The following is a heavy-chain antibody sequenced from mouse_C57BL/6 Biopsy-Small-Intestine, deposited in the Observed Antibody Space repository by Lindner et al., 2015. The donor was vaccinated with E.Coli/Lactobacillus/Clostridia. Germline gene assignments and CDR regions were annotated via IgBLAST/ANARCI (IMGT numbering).Heavy chain of an antibody. CDR2: ISSGGSYT. CDR1: GFTFSSYG. Sequence: VQLQESGGDLVKPGGSLKLSCAASGFTFSSYGMSWVRQTPDKSLEWVATISSGGSYTYYPDSVKGRFTISRDNAKNTLYLQMSSLKSEDTAMYYCARRGDYPYYYAMDYWGQGTSVTVSS. CDR3: ARRGDYPYYYAMDY. V-gene: IGHV5-6*01. J-gene: IGHJ4*01. D-gene: IGHD2-4*01.